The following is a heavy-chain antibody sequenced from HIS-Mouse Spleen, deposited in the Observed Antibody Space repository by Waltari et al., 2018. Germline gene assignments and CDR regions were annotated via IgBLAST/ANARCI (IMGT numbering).Heavy chain of an antibody. CDR2: IYYSGST. Sequence: QLQLQEPGPGLVKPSETLSPTCTVSGSSLISSSYYWGWIRQPPGKGLEWIGSIYYSGSTYYNPSLKSRVTISVETSKNQFSLKLSSVTAADTAVYYCARDPRWNDGIDYWGQGTLVTVSS. D-gene: IGHD1-1*01. CDR1: GSSLISSSYY. CDR3: ARDPRWNDGIDY. J-gene: IGHJ4*02. V-gene: IGHV4-39*07.